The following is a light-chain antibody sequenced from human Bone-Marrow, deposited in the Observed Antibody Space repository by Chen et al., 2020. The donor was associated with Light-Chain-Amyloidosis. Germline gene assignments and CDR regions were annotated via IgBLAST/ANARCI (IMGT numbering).Light chain of an antibody. V-gene: IGLV3-25*03. J-gene: IGLJ2*01. CDR2: RDT. CDR3: QSADSSGTYEVI. CDR1: DLPTKY. Sequence: SYELTQPPSVSVPPGQTARITCSGDDLPTKYAYWYQQKPGQDPVLVISRDTERPSWISERLSSSSSGTTATLTISGVQAEDEADYQCQSADSSGTYEVIFGGGTKLTVL.